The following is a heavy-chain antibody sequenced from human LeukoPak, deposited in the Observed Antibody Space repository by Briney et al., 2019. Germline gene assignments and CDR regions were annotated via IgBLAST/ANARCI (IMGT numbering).Heavy chain of an antibody. CDR2: IGYDGRFK. D-gene: IGHD3-10*01. V-gene: IGHV3-30*04. Sequence: PGTSLRLSCATSGFTFNNYPMHWVRQAPGKGLEWVAVIGYDGRFKFHSDSVKGRFTISRDDSKNTLYLKMNSLRPEDTAVYYCARDPRKGSPDYFDYWGQGTLVTVST. CDR3: ARDPRKGSPDYFDY. J-gene: IGHJ4*02. CDR1: GFTFNNYP.